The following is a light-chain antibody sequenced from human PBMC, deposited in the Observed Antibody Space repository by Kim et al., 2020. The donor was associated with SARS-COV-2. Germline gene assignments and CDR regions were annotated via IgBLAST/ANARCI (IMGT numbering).Light chain of an antibody. Sequence: ASVGDRVTIACQASQDISNYLNWSQQKPGNSPKVLIYDTSNLETGVPSRFSGSRSGTDFTFPISSLQPEDIATYYCQQYNNLPITFGQGTRLEIK. V-gene: IGKV1-33*01. CDR3: QQYNNLPIT. J-gene: IGKJ5*01. CDR1: QDISNY. CDR2: DTS.